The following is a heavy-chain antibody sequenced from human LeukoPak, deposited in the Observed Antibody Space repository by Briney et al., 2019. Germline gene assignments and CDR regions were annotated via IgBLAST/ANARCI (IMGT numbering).Heavy chain of an antibody. CDR1: GGSISSSSYY. Sequence: SETLSLTCTVSGGSISSSSYYWGWIRQPPGKGLEWIGSIYYSGSTYYNPSLKSRVTISVDTSKNQFSLKLSSVTAADTAVYYCVREYDYVWGSYDYWGQGTLVTVSS. J-gene: IGHJ4*02. CDR2: IYYSGST. D-gene: IGHD3-16*01. CDR3: VREYDYVWGSYDY. V-gene: IGHV4-39*07.